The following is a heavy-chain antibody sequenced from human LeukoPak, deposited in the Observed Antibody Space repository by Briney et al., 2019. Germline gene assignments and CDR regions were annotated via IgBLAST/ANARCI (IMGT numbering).Heavy chain of an antibody. D-gene: IGHD2-8*01. CDR3: ARAMVAYYYYYYMDV. CDR2: ISAYNGIT. J-gene: IGHJ6*03. Sequence: ASVKVSCKASGYTFTSYGISWVRQAPGQGLERMGWISAYNGITNYAQKLQGRVTMTTDTSTSTAYMELRSLRSDDTAVYYCARAMVAYYYYYYMDVWGKGTTVTVSS. CDR1: GYTFTSYG. V-gene: IGHV1-18*01.